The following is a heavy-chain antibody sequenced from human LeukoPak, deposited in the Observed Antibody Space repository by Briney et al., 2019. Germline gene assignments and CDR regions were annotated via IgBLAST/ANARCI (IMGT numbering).Heavy chain of an antibody. CDR3: AREGSGYEYGMDV. J-gene: IGHJ6*02. D-gene: IGHD3-10*01. V-gene: IGHV3-30*03. Sequence: GRSLSLSCAASGFTFSSYGMHWVRQAPGKGLEWVAVISYDGSNKYYADSVKGRFTISRDNSKNTLYLQMNSLRAEDTAVYYCAREGSGYEYGMDVWGQGTTVTVSS. CDR1: GFTFSSYG. CDR2: ISYDGSNK.